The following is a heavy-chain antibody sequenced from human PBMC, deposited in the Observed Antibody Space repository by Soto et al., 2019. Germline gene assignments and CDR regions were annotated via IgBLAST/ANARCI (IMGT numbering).Heavy chain of an antibody. CDR2: ISYDGSNK. CDR3: ARAFKRQIAKVLNGLDH. CDR1: GFTFSSYG. D-gene: IGHD6-13*01. V-gene: IGHV3-30*03. Sequence: QVQLVESGGGVVQPGRSLRLSCAASGFTFSSYGMHWVRQAPGKGLEWVAVISYDGSNKYYADSVKGRFTISRDNSKNTLYLQMNSQRSEHTAVYYYARAFKRQIAKVLNGLDHWGQGTLVTVSS. J-gene: IGHJ5*02.